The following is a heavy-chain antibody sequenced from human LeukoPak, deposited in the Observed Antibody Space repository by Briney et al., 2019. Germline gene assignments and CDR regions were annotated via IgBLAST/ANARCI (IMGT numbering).Heavy chain of an antibody. J-gene: IGHJ4*02. D-gene: IGHD1-26*01. Sequence: SGGSPRLSCAASGFTFDDYAMHWVRQAPGKGLEWVSGISWNTNSIDYADSVKGRFTISRDNAKNSLYLQMNSLRAEDTALYYCAKDKSDSGSQIDYWGQGTLVTVSS. CDR2: ISWNTNSI. CDR1: GFTFDDYA. V-gene: IGHV3-9*01. CDR3: AKDKSDSGSQIDY.